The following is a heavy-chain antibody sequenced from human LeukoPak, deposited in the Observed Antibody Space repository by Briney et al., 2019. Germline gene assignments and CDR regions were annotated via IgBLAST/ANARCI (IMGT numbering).Heavy chain of an antibody. CDR2: IYSGGST. CDR1: DFTVSNKY. Sequence: PGGSLRLSCAASDFTVSNKYMTWVRQAPGKGLEWVSVIYSGGSTYYADSVKGRFTISRDNSKNTLYLQMNSLRAEDTAVYYCAKDRVPFPEKTYYYYMDVWGKGTTVTVSS. J-gene: IGHJ6*03. V-gene: IGHV3-53*01. CDR3: AKDRVPFPEKTYYYYMDV. D-gene: IGHD1-14*01.